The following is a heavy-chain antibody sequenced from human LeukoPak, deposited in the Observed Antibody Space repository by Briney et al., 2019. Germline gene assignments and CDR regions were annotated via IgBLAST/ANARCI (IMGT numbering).Heavy chain of an antibody. V-gene: IGHV3-11*04. CDR3: AKAGRIAAAGYYFDY. CDR1: GFTFSDYY. D-gene: IGHD6-13*01. CDR2: ISSSGSTI. Sequence: GGSLRLSCEASGFTFSDYYMSWIRQAPGKGLEWVSYISSSGSTIYYADSVKGRFTITRDNSKNTLYLQMNSLRAEDTAVYYCAKAGRIAAAGYYFDYWGQGTLVTVSS. J-gene: IGHJ4*02.